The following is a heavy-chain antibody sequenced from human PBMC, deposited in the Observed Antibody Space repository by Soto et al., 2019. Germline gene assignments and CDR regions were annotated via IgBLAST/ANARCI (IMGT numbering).Heavy chain of an antibody. J-gene: IGHJ6*03. Sequence: SETLSLTCTVSGGSISSYYWSWIRQPPGKGLEWIGYIYYSGSTNYNPSIKSRITITVDTSKNQFSLKLSSATAADTFVYYCARQGFYDSLYYMDVWGKGTTVTVSS. CDR3: ARQGFYDSLYYMDV. CDR1: GGSISSYY. D-gene: IGHD3-3*01. V-gene: IGHV4-59*08. CDR2: IYYSGST.